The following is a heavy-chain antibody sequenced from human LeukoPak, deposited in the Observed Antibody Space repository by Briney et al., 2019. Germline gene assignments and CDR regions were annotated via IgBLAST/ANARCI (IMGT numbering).Heavy chain of an antibody. CDR2: ISTSSRYI. D-gene: IGHD2-2*01. V-gene: IGHV3-21*01. CDR3: ARADCSGSTCYLRRSWFDP. CDR1: GFTFSSFD. Sequence: GGSLRLSCAASGFTFSSFDMNWVRQAPGKGLEWVSSISTSSRYIYYRDSVKGRFTISRDDAKNSLYLQMNSLRVEDTAVYYRARADCSGSTCYLRRSWFDPWGQGTLVTVSS. J-gene: IGHJ5*02.